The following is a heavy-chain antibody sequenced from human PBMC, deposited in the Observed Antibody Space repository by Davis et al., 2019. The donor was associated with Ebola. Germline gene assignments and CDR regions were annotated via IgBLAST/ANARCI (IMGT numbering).Heavy chain of an antibody. D-gene: IGHD5-12*01. CDR3: ARERYSGYDDFDY. J-gene: IGHJ4*02. CDR2: ISAYNGNT. CDR1: GYTFTSYG. Sequence: GESLKISCKGSGYTFTSYGISWVRQAPGQGLEWMGWISAYNGNTNYAQKLQGRVTMTTDTSTSTAYMELRSLRSDDTAVYYCARERYSGYDDFDYWGQGTLVTVSS. V-gene: IGHV1-18*01.